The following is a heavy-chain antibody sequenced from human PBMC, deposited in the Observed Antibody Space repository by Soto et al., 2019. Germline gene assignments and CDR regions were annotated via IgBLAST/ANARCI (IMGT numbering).Heavy chain of an antibody. Sequence: SETLSLTCTVSGVPISTDDYYWTWIRQPPGKGLEWIGYIYYSGSTYYNWSLKSRVTISIDTSKNQFSLNLSSVTAADTAVYYCASGKGVDGSHYLVNWGQGTLVTVSS. CDR2: IYYSGST. CDR1: GVPISTDDYY. CDR3: ASGKGVDGSHYLVN. J-gene: IGHJ4*02. D-gene: IGHD1-26*01. V-gene: IGHV4-30-4*01.